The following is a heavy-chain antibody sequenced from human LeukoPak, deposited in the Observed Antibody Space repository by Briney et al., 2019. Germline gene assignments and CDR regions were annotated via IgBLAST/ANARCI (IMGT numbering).Heavy chain of an antibody. J-gene: IGHJ4*02. Sequence: GESLKISFQGSGYRFASYWIGWVRQMPGKGLEWMGIIYPGDSDTTYNPSFQGQVTISADKSISTAYLQWSSLKASDTAMYYCARKRGTFDYWGQGTLVTVSS. CDR2: IYPGDSDT. CDR3: ARKRGTFDY. CDR1: GYRFASYW. V-gene: IGHV5-51*01.